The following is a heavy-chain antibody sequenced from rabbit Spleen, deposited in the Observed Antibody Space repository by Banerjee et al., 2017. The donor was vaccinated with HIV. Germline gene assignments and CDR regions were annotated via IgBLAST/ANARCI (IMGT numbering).Heavy chain of an antibody. CDR1: GLDFSGDSY. Sequence: QSLEESGGDLVKPGASLTLTCKASGLDFSGDSYDSYMCWVRQAPGKGLEWIACIDIGGSGFTYFASWAKGRFIMSRPSSTTVTLQMTSLTVADTATYFCARDLVTVIGWNFYLWGPGTLVTVS. CDR2: IDIGGSGFT. D-gene: IGHD1-1*01. V-gene: IGHV1S40*01. CDR3: ARDLVTVIGWNFYL. J-gene: IGHJ4*01.